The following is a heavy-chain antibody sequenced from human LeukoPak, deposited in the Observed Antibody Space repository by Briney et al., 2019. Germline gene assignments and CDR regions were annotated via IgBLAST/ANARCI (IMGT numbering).Heavy chain of an antibody. CDR1: GYTFTGYY. CDR2: INPNSGGT. CDR3: ARYLSGAMTTVTCADY. J-gene: IGHJ4*02. V-gene: IGHV1-2*02. Sequence: ASVKVSCKASGYTFTGYYMHWVRQAPGQGLEWMGWINPNSGGTNYAQKFQGRVTMTRDTSISTAYRELSRLRSDDTAVYYCARYLSGAMTTVTCADYWGQGTLVTVSS. D-gene: IGHD4-17*01.